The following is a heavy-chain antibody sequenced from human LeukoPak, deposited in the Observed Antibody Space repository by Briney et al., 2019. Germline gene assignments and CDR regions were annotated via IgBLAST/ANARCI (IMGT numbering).Heavy chain of an antibody. CDR3: ARDAVRGGSFDY. CDR2: IIPILGIA. V-gene: IGHV1-69*04. J-gene: IGHJ4*02. D-gene: IGHD3-10*02. Sequence: GASVKVSCKASGGTFSSYVISWVRQAPGQGLEWMGRIIPILGIANYAQKFQGRVTITADKSTSTAYMELSSLRSEDTAVYYCARDAVRGGSFDYWGQGTLVTVSS. CDR1: GGTFSSYV.